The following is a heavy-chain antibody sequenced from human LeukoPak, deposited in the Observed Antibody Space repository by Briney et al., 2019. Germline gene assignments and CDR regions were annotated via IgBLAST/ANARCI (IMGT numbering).Heavy chain of an antibody. CDR3: ARVGTWELQRVFDY. J-gene: IGHJ4*02. D-gene: IGHD1-26*01. CDR1: GFTFTDYW. Sequence: GGSLRLSCTASGFTFTDYWMTWVRQVPGKGLEWVANIQRGGSESYYVDSVKGLFTISRENAKNSLYLQMDSLRVEDTAVYYCARVGTWELQRVFDYWGQGTLVTVSS. V-gene: IGHV3-7*01. CDR2: IQRGGSES.